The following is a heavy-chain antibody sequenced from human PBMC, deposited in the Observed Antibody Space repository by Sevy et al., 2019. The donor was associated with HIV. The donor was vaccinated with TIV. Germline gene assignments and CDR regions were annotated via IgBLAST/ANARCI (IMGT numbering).Heavy chain of an antibody. D-gene: IGHD3-10*01. Sequence: GGSLRLSCAASGFTFSSYAMHWVRQAPGKGLEWVAVISYDGSNKYYADSVKGRFTISRDNSKNTLYRQMNSLRAEDTAVYYCARDQYYYGSGSALTNFDLWGRGTLVTVSS. V-gene: IGHV3-30*04. J-gene: IGHJ2*01. CDR2: ISYDGSNK. CDR3: ARDQYYYGSGSALTNFDL. CDR1: GFTFSSYA.